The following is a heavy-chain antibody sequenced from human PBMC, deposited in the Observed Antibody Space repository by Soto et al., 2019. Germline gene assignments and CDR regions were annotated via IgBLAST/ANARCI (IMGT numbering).Heavy chain of an antibody. Sequence: EVQLVQSGAEVKKPGASLKISCKGSEYSFTNYWIGWVRQKPGEGLEWMGIISPSDSDTTYSPSLQGQVTISADKSINTAYLQWTSLKASDTAMYYCVGDIGGWWPWFGLWGQGTQVSVSS. CDR3: VGDIGGWWPWFGL. D-gene: IGHD6-19*01. CDR1: EYSFTNYW. V-gene: IGHV5-51*03. J-gene: IGHJ5*02. CDR2: ISPSDSDT.